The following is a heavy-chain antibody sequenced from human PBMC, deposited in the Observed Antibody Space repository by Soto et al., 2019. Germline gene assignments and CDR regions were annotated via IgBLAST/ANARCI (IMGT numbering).Heavy chain of an antibody. D-gene: IGHD2-15*01. CDR1: GYTFTSYG. CDR2: ISAYNGNT. Sequence: QVQLVQSGAEVKKPGASVKVSCKASGYTFTSYGISWVRQAPGQGLDWMGWISAYNGNTKYAQDLQGRVTMTTDTSTSTAYMELRSLRSDDTAMYYCARFSGGSYNTYYFYYGMDVWGLGTTVTVSS. CDR3: ARFSGGSYNTYYFYYGMDV. J-gene: IGHJ6*02. V-gene: IGHV1-18*04.